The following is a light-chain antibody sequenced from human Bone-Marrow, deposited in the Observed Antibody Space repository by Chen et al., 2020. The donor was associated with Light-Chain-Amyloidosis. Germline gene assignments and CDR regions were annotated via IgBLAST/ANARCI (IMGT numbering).Light chain of an antibody. CDR2: RDT. V-gene: IGLV3-25*03. J-gene: IGLJ2*01. Sequence: SYELTQPPSGSVSPGQTARITCSGDDLPTKYAYWYQQKPGKPPVLVIHRDTERPSGISERFTGSSSGTTATLTISGVQAEDEADYHCQSADSSGTYEVIFGGGTKLTVL. CDR1: DLPTKY. CDR3: QSADSSGTYEVI.